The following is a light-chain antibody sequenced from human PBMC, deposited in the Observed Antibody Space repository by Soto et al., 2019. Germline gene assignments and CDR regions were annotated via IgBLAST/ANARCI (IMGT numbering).Light chain of an antibody. J-gene: IGKJ1*01. CDR3: QQRSNWPRT. V-gene: IGKV3-11*01. Sequence: EIVLTQSPATLSLSPGERATLSCWASQSVSSYLAWYQHKPGQAPRLLIYDASNRATGIPARFSGSGSGTDFTLTISSLEPEDFAVYCCQQRSNWPRTLGQGTKLDTK. CDR1: QSVSSY. CDR2: DAS.